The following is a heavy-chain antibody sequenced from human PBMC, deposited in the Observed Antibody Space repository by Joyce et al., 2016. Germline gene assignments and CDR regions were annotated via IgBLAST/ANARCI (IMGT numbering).Heavy chain of an antibody. V-gene: IGHV1-69*01. Sequence: SSVKVSCKASGGTFSSYSINWVRQSPGQGLEWMGGIIPFYGTPNYAQKFQGRVTITAEESTSTVSMAVTGLRQEDTAVYYCATDRPPSVFDGYDYYGVDVWGQGTIVTVSS. CDR3: ATDRPPSVFDGYDYYGVDV. J-gene: IGHJ6*02. CDR1: GGTFSSYS. D-gene: IGHD2-21*02. CDR2: IIPFYGTP.